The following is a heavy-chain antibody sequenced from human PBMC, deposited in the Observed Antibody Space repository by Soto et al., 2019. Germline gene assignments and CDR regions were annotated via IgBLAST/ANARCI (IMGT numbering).Heavy chain of an antibody. CDR3: ARGRGERCGGDCYVFDY. CDR2: IIPIFGTA. D-gene: IGHD2-21*02. V-gene: IGHV1-69*12. CDR1: GGTFSSYA. Sequence: QVQLVQSGAEVKKPGSSVKVSCKASGGTFSSYAISWVRQAPGQGLEWMGGIIPIFGTANYAQKFQGRVTITADEATSTAYMELSSLRSEDTAVYYCARGRGERCGGDCYVFDYWGQGTLVTVSS. J-gene: IGHJ4*02.